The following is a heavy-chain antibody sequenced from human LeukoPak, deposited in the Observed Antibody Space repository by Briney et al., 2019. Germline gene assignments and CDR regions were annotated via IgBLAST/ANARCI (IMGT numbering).Heavy chain of an antibody. D-gene: IGHD3-22*01. CDR3: ARDLDRSGYYRSDAFDI. V-gene: IGHV1-18*01. Sequence: ASVKVSCKASGYTFTSYGFTWVRQAPGQGLEWMGWISRHNDNTNYAQKLQGRVTMTTGTSTSTAYMELRSLRSDDTAVYYCARDLDRSGYYRSDAFDIWGQGTMLTVSS. CDR1: GYTFTSYG. CDR2: ISRHNDNT. J-gene: IGHJ3*02.